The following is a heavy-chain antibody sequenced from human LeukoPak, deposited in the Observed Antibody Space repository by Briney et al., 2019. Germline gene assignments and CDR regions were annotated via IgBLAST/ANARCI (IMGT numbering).Heavy chain of an antibody. D-gene: IGHD3-10*01. J-gene: IGHJ4*02. CDR3: AKDPITRDYFDY. Sequence: GGSLRLSCAASGFTFSSSAMTWVRQAPGKGLEWVSGISGSGDSTYYADSVKGRFTISRDSSKNTLYLQMNSLRAEDTAVYYCAKDPITRDYFDYWGQGTLVTVSS. CDR1: GFTFSSSA. V-gene: IGHV3-23*01. CDR2: ISGSGDST.